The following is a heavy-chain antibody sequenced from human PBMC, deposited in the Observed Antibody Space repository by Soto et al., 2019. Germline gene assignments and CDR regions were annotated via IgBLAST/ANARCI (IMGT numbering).Heavy chain of an antibody. CDR1: GYTFTSYA. J-gene: IGHJ6*02. CDR3: ARDRLVTIFGVVSTLEYYYGLDV. D-gene: IGHD3-3*01. Sequence: ASVKVSCKASGYTFTSYAMHWVRQAPGQRLEWMGWINAGNGNTKYSQKFQGRVTITRDTSASTAYMERSSLRSEDTAGYYCARDRLVTIFGVVSTLEYYYGLDVWGQWTPVTV. V-gene: IGHV1-3*01. CDR2: INAGNGNT.